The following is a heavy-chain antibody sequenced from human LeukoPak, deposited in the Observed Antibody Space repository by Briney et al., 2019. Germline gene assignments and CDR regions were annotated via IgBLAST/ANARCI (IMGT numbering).Heavy chain of an antibody. J-gene: IGHJ4*02. Sequence: SVKVSCKASGGTFSSYAISWVRQAPGQGLEWMGRIIPIFGTANYAQKFQGRVTITTDESTSTAYMELSSRRSEDTAVYYCARDPHVAAAGTHWGQGTLVTVSS. CDR2: IIPIFGTA. CDR3: ARDPHVAAAGTH. D-gene: IGHD6-13*01. CDR1: GGTFSSYA. V-gene: IGHV1-69*05.